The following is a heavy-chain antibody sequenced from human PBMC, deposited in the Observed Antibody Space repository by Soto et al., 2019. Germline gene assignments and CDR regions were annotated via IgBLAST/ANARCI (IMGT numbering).Heavy chain of an antibody. CDR1: GFTFSSSG. D-gene: IGHD6-19*01. V-gene: IGHV3-30*18. Sequence: QVQLVESGGGVVQPGRSLRLSCAASGFTFSSSGMHWVRQAPGKGLEWVAVISYDGSNKYYADSVKGRLTVSRDNSKNTLYLQMNSLRAEDTAVYYCAKDITVAGSRWGYYYYYGLDVWGQGTTVTVSS. CDR2: ISYDGSNK. CDR3: AKDITVAGSRWGYYYYYGLDV. J-gene: IGHJ6*02.